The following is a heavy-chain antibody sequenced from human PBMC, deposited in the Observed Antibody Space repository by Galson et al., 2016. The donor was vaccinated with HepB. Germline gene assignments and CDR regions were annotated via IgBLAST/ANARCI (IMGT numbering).Heavy chain of an antibody. CDR2: ITDSGST. V-gene: IGHV4-34*01. D-gene: IGHD6-19*01. CDR3: ARHRYTSGWYTLDY. Sequence: SETLSLTCGVSGGSLSGHYWNWIRQCPGKGLEWIGEITDSGSTNYNATLKSRVSISIDTPKNQFTLKLDSVTAADTAISYCARHRYTSGWYTLDYWGQGTLVTVSS. J-gene: IGHJ4*02. CDR1: GGSLSGHY.